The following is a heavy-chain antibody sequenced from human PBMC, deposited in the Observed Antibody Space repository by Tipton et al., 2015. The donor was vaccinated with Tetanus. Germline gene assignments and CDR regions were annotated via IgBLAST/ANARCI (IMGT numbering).Heavy chain of an antibody. CDR3: VRDRAAAGGSDY. J-gene: IGHJ4*02. Sequence: QSGPEVKKPGASVKVSCKAFAYAFTSYDLNWVRQATGQGLEWMGGIIPASGATNYAHKFQGRVTMTADASTTTVHMELSNLRSDDTAVYYCVRDRAAAGGSDYWGQGTLVTV. V-gene: IGHV1-69*13. D-gene: IGHD6-25*01. CDR1: AYAFTSYD. CDR2: IIPASGAT.